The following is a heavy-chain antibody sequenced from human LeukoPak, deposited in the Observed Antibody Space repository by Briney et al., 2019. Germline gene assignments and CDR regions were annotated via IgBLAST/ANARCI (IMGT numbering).Heavy chain of an antibody. CDR1: GDGVSSNSAA. Sequence: SQTLSLTFAISGDGVSSNSAAWNWIRQSPSRGLEWLGRTYYRSEWYNDYAVSVKSRININPDTSKNQFSLQLNSVTPEDTAVYYCAQADSTGYFYFQHWGQGTLVTVSS. D-gene: IGHD3-22*01. CDR2: TYYRSEWYN. CDR3: AQADSTGYFYFQH. V-gene: IGHV6-1*01. J-gene: IGHJ1*01.